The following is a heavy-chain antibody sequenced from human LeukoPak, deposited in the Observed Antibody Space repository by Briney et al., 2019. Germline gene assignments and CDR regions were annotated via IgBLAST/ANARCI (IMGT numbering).Heavy chain of an antibody. J-gene: IGHJ4*02. Sequence: GESLKISCKGSGYIFTSYWIGWVRQMPGKGLEWMRIIYPGDSDTRYSPSFQGQVTISADKSISTAYLQWSSLKASDTAMYYCARPPDSNYRDDFEDYWGQGTLVTVSS. CDR1: GYIFTSYW. V-gene: IGHV5-51*01. D-gene: IGHD4-11*01. CDR3: ARPPDSNYRDDFEDY. CDR2: IYPGDSDT.